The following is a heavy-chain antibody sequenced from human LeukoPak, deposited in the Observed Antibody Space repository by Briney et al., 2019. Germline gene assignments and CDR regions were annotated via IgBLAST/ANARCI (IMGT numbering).Heavy chain of an antibody. CDR2: ISGSGGST. D-gene: IGHD3-22*01. CDR1: GFTFSSYA. V-gene: IGHV3-23*01. CDR3: AKPKRHSSGYYWAY. Sequence: TGGSLRLSCAASGFTFSSYAMSWVRQAPGKGLEWVSAISGSGGSTYYADSVKGRFTISRDYSKNTLYLQMNSLRAEDTAVYYCAKPKRHSSGYYWAYWGQGTLVTVSS. J-gene: IGHJ4*02.